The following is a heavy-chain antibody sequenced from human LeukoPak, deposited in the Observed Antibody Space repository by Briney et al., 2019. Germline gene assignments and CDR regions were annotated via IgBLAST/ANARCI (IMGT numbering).Heavy chain of an antibody. V-gene: IGHV1-2*02. CDR2: INPNSGGT. CDR3: ARDWSVTTFHDY. CDR1: GYTFTGYY. D-gene: IGHD4-17*01. Sequence: ASVKVSCKASGYTFTGYYMHWVRQAPGQGLEWMGWINPNSGGTNYAQKFQGRVTMTRDTSISTAYMELSRLRSDDTAVYYCARDWSVTTFHDYWGQGTLVTVSS. J-gene: IGHJ4*02.